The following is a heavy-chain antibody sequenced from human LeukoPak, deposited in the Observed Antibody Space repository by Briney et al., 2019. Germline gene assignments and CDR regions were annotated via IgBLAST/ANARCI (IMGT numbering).Heavy chain of an antibody. CDR3: AKGLGSLPRFDH. Sequence: GGSLRLSCTVSGFTFNTEAMTWVRQGPGKGLEWVSTITDRGDTTYYADSVKGRFTISRDNSKSTVFLQLNSLRAEDTALYFCAKGLGSLPRFDHWGQGTPVAVSS. CDR2: ITDRGDTT. D-gene: IGHD6-19*01. CDR1: GFTFNTEA. V-gene: IGHV3-23*01. J-gene: IGHJ4*02.